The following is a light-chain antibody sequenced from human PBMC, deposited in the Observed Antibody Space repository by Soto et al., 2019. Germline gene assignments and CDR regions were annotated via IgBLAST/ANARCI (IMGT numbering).Light chain of an antibody. J-gene: IGLJ1*01. CDR2: EVS. CDR1: SSDVGGYNY. Sequence: QSALTQPASVSGSPGQSITISCTGTSSDVGGYNYVSWYQQHPGKAPKLMIYEVSNRPSGVSNRFSGSKSGNTASLTISGLQAEDEADYYCSSYTSSSTDFGAGTKVTLL. V-gene: IGLV2-14*01. CDR3: SSYTSSSTD.